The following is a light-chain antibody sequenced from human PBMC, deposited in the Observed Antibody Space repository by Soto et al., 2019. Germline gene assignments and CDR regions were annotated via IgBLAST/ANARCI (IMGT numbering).Light chain of an antibody. Sequence: EIVLTQSPATLSLSPGERATLSCRASQSVSSYLAWYQQKPGQAPRLLIYDASNRATGIPARFSGSGSETDFTLPISSLEPEDFAVYYCQQRSNWLALTVGGGTKVEIK. J-gene: IGKJ4*01. V-gene: IGKV3-11*01. CDR3: QQRSNWLALT. CDR2: DAS. CDR1: QSVSSY.